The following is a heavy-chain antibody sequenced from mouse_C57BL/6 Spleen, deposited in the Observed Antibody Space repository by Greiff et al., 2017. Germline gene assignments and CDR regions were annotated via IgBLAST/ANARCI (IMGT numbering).Heavy chain of an antibody. Sequence: VQLKQSGAELVKPGASVKLSCTASGFNFNDYYMHWVKQRTEQGLEWIGRIDPEDGETNYAPKFPGKATITADTSSNTACLQLSSLTSEDTAVYYGAEGYDYDVVTFDYWGQGITLTVSS. J-gene: IGHJ2*01. CDR2: IDPEDGET. CDR3: AEGYDYDVVTFDY. V-gene: IGHV14-2*01. D-gene: IGHD2-4*01. CDR1: GFNFNDYY.